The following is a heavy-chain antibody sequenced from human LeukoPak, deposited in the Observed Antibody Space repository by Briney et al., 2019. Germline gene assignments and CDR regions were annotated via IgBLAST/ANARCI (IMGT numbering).Heavy chain of an antibody. D-gene: IGHD3-16*01. J-gene: IGHJ3*01. CDR3: ARDFLHLGG. V-gene: IGHV3-7*01. CDR2: IKKDGSEK. CDR1: GFTFSSYW. Sequence: GGSLRLSCAASGFTFSSYWMSWVRQAPGKGLEWVANIKKDGSEKYYVDSVKGRFTISRDNAKNTLYLQMSSLRGEDTGVYYCARDFLHLGGWGQGTMVTVSS.